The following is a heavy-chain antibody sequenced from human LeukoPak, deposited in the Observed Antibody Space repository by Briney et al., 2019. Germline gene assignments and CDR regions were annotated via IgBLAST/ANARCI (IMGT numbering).Heavy chain of an antibody. J-gene: IGHJ4*02. CDR2: ISAYNGNT. D-gene: IGHD3-10*01. CDR1: GYTFTSYG. CDR3: ARDKVDEPYGPRPPDY. V-gene: IGHV1-18*01. Sequence: ASVKVSCKASGYTFTSYGISWVRQAPGQGLEWMGWISAYNGNTNYAQKLQGRVTMTTDTSTSTAYMELRSLRSDDTAVYYCARDKVDEPYGPRPPDYWGQGTLVTVSS.